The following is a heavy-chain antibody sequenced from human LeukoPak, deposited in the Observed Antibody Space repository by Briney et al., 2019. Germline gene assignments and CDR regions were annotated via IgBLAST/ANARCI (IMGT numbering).Heavy chain of an antibody. CDR2: ISSSGSTI. CDR3: ARLQGLFDY. J-gene: IGHJ4*02. Sequence: GGSLRLSCAVSGFTFSSYSMNWVRQAPGKGLEWVSYISSSGSTIYYADSVKGRFTISRDNSKNTLYLQINSLRAEDTAVYYCARLQGLFDYWGQGTLVTVSS. V-gene: IGHV3-48*01. CDR1: GFTFSSYS.